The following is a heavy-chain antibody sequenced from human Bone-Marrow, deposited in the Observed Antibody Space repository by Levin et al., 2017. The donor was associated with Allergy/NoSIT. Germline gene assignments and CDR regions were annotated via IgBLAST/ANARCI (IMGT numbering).Heavy chain of an antibody. J-gene: IGHJ3*02. Sequence: SETLSLTCSVSGGSVTSGIYYWGWVRQAAGKGLEWIGRIYSSGNSHYNPALKSRATISLDTSKSQFSLKLTSVTAADTAVYYCAGSVAASFDAFDMWGQGTKVTVS. CDR3: AGSVAASFDAFDM. CDR1: GGSVTSGIYY. V-gene: IGHV4-61*02. D-gene: IGHD2-15*01. CDR2: IYSSGNS.